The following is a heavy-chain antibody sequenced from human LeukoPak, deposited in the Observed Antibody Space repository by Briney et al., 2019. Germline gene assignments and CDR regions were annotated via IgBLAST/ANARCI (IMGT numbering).Heavy chain of an antibody. Sequence: ASVKVSCKASGDTFSSYAISWVRQAPGQGLEWMGGIIPIFGTANYAQKFQGRVTITADESTSTAYMELSSLRSEDTAVYYCARERPDFWSGRGWYMDVWGKGTTVTVSS. CDR2: IIPIFGTA. V-gene: IGHV1-69*01. CDR3: ARERPDFWSGRGWYMDV. J-gene: IGHJ6*03. CDR1: GDTFSSYA. D-gene: IGHD3-3*01.